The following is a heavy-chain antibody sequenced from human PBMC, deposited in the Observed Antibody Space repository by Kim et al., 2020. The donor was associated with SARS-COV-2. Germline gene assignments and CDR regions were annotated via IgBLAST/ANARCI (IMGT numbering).Heavy chain of an antibody. CDR3: ARVPGSGRGWFDP. J-gene: IGHJ5*02. D-gene: IGHD3-10*01. Sequence: YAQKTQGRVTMTTDTTTSTASMELRSLRSDDTAVYYCARVPGSGRGWFDPWGQGTLVTVSS. V-gene: IGHV1-18*01.